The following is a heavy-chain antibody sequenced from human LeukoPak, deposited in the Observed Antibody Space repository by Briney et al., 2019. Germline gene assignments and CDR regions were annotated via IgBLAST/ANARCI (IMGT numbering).Heavy chain of an antibody. Sequence: ASVKVSCKASGYTFTSYDINWVRQATGQGLEWMGWINPNSGGTNYAQKFQGRVTMTRDTSISTAYMELSRLRSDDTAVYYCARADDSSGYYLDAFDIWGQGTLVTVSS. V-gene: IGHV1-2*02. CDR1: GYTFTSYD. CDR3: ARADDSSGYYLDAFDI. CDR2: INPNSGGT. J-gene: IGHJ3*02. D-gene: IGHD3-22*01.